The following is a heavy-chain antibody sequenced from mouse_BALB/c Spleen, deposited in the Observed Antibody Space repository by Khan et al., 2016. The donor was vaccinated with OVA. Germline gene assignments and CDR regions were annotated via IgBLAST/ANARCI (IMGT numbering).Heavy chain of an antibody. CDR1: GYSFTNYW. CDR2: TYPGNGDT. Sequence: QVRLQQSGAELARPGASVKLSCKASGYSFTNYWMQWVKQRPGQGLEWIGTTYPGNGDTSYTQNFKGKATLTAEKSSNTAYMQLSSLASEDSAVYCCARGGITTGCFDYWGLGTTLTVSS. CDR3: ARGGITTGCFDY. D-gene: IGHD1-1*01. V-gene: IGHV1-87*01. J-gene: IGHJ2*01.